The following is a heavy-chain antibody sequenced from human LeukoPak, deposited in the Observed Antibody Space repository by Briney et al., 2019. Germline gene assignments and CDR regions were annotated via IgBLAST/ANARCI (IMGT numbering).Heavy chain of an antibody. V-gene: IGHV3-33*01. J-gene: IGHJ4*02. CDR2: IWYDGSNK. Sequence: GGSLILSCAASGFTLSSYGMHWVRQAPGKGLEWVAVIWYDGSNKYYADSVKGRFTISRDNSKNTLYLQMNSLRAEDTAVYYCARDIARRYFDYWGQGTLVTVSS. CDR1: GFTLSSYG. D-gene: IGHD1-26*01. CDR3: ARDIARRYFDY.